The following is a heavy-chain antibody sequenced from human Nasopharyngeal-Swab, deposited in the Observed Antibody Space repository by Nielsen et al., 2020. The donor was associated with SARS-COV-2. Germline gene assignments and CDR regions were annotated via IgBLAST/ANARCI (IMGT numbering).Heavy chain of an antibody. V-gene: IGHV4-59*01. J-gene: IGHJ3*02. D-gene: IGHD6-13*01. CDR3: ARLAGRTAFDI. CDR1: GGSISSYY. CDR2: IYYSGST. Sequence: SETLSLTCTVSGGSISSYYWSWIRQPPGKGLEWIGYIYYSGSTTYNPSLKSRVTISVDTSKNQFSLKLSSVTAADTAVYYCARLAGRTAFDIWGQGTMVTVSS.